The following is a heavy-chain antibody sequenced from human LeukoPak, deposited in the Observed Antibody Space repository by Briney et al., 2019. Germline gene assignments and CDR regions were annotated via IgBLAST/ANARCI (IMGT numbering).Heavy chain of an antibody. V-gene: IGHV3-7*04. D-gene: IGHD3-9*01. CDR1: GFTFGDYA. CDR2: IKQDGSEK. J-gene: IGHJ4*02. Sequence: PGRSLRFSCTASGFTFGDYAMSWVRQAPGKGLEWVANIKQDGSEKYYVDSVKGRFTISRDNAKNSLYLQMNSLRAEDTAVYYCARVPHVLRYFDWYSVWGQGTLVTVSS. CDR3: ARVPHVLRYFDWYSV.